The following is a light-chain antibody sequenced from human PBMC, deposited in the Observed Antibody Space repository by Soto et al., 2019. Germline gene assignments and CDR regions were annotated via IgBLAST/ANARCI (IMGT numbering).Light chain of an antibody. CDR2: GAS. V-gene: IGKV3-20*01. CDR1: QSVSNNY. CDR3: QQYGSSPRT. J-gene: IGKJ1*01. Sequence: EIVLTQSPGTLSSSPGERATLSCRASQSVSNNYLAWYQQKPGQAPRLLIYGASNRATGIPDRFSGSGSATDFTLTIRRLEPEDFAVYYCQQYGSSPRTFGQGTKVDIK.